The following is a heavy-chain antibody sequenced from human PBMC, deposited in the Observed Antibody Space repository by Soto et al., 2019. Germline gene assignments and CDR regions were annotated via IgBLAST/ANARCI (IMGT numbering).Heavy chain of an antibody. V-gene: IGHV1-46*01. J-gene: IGHJ3*02. CDR2: INPSGGST. CDR3: ARDIAAAGRSRDAFDI. CDR1: GGTFSSYA. D-gene: IGHD6-13*01. Sequence: QVQLVQSGAEVKKPGSSVKVSCKASGGTFSSYAISWVRQAPGQGLEWMGIINPSGGSTSYAQKFQGRVTMTRDTSTSTVYMELSSLRSEDTAVYYCARDIAAAGRSRDAFDIWGQGTMVTVSS.